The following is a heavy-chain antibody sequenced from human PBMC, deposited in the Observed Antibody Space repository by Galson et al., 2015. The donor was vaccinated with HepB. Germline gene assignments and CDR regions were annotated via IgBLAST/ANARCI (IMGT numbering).Heavy chain of an antibody. CDR3: AKVGQQLVRGLYYYYGMDV. D-gene: IGHD6-13*01. J-gene: IGHJ6*02. CDR2: ISSSGANT. CDR1: GFSFSSYA. Sequence: LRLSCAASGFSFSSYAMSWVRQAPGKGLEWVSAISSSGANTYYADSVKGRFAISRDNSKHTLYLQMNSLRAEDTAVYYCAKVGQQLVRGLYYYYGMDVWGQGTTVTVSS. V-gene: IGHV3-23*01.